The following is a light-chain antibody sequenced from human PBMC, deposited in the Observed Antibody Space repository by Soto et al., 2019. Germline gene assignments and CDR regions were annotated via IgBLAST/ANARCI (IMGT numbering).Light chain of an antibody. Sequence: QSALTQPPSASGSPGQSVTISCTGASSDVGKYNFVSWYQQHPGKAPKLMIYDVTERPSGVPDRFSGSKSGNTATLTVSGLQAEDEADYYCTSSAGSSMPVVFGGGTKLTVL. V-gene: IGLV2-8*01. J-gene: IGLJ2*01. CDR2: DVT. CDR1: SSDVGKYNF. CDR3: TSSAGSSMPVV.